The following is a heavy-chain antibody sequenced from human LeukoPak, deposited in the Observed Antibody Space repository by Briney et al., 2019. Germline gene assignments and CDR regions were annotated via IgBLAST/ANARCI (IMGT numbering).Heavy chain of an antibody. CDR2: IYYTGTT. Sequence: PSETLSLTCTVSGGSVTNSGYYWGWIRQPPGRGLEWIGNIYYTGTTYYNPSLKSRVTISVDTSKNQFSLKVSSATAADTAVYYCARDRGYYGSGSFDYWGQGTLVTVSS. J-gene: IGHJ4*02. CDR1: GGSVTNSGYY. V-gene: IGHV4-39*07. D-gene: IGHD3-10*01. CDR3: ARDRGYYGSGSFDY.